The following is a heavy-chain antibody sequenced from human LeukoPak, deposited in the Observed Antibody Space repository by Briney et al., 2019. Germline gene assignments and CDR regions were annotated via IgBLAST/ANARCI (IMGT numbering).Heavy chain of an antibody. CDR2: ISYDGSNK. Sequence: GRSLRLSCAASGFAFSSYAMHWVRQAPGKGLEWVAVISYDGSNKYYADSVKGRFTISRDNSKNTLYLQMNSLRAEDTAVYYCARGNMIVVVIATFDYWGQGTLVTVSS. CDR3: ARGNMIVVVIATFDY. J-gene: IGHJ4*02. D-gene: IGHD3-22*01. V-gene: IGHV3-30-3*01. CDR1: GFAFSSYA.